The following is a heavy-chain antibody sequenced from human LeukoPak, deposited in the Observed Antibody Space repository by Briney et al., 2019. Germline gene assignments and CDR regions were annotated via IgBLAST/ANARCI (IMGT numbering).Heavy chain of an antibody. D-gene: IGHD6-19*01. CDR1: GFTFSSYA. CDR3: ATSSGWFGPNWFDP. CDR2: ISYDGSNK. Sequence: PGGSLRLSCAASGFTFSSYAMHWVRQAPGKGLEWVAVISYDGSNKYYADSVKGRFTISRDNSKNTLYLQMNSLRAEDTAVYYCATSSGWFGPNWFDPWGQGTLVTVSS. J-gene: IGHJ5*02. V-gene: IGHV3-30-3*01.